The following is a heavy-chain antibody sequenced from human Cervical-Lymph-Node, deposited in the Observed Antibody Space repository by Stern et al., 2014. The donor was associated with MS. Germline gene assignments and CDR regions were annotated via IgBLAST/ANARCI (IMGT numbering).Heavy chain of an antibody. Sequence: VQLVESGPGLVEPSETLSLTCTVSGGSISGYYWTWIRQPPGKGLEWIGYIYYSGSTRYNPSLKSRVSTSLDPSKNQFSLKLTSVTAADTAVYYCARSNWDDAPNFEFWGQGTLVTVSS. D-gene: IGHD1-1*01. V-gene: IGHV4-59*01. CDR3: ARSNWDDAPNFEF. J-gene: IGHJ4*02. CDR1: GGSISGYY. CDR2: IYYSGST.